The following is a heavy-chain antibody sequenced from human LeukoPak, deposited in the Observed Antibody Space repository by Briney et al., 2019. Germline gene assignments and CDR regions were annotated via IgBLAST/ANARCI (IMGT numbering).Heavy chain of an antibody. CDR1: GLTFSSYA. D-gene: IGHD3-9*01. J-gene: IGHJ4*02. V-gene: IGHV3-33*08. CDR2: IWYDGSNK. CDR3: ARDWGFDWLLRAFDY. Sequence: PGGSLRLSCAASGLTFSSYAMHWVRQAPGKGLEWVAVIWYDGSNKYYADSVKGRFTISRDNSKNTLYLQMNSLRAEDTAVYYCARDWGFDWLLRAFDYWGQGTLVTVSS.